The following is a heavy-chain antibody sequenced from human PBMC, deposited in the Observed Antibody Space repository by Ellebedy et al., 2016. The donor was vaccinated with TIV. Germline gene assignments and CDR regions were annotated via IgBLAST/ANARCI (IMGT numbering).Heavy chain of an antibody. CDR1: GYTFTSYA. V-gene: IGHV1-69*06. CDR2: IIPIFGTA. CDR3: ARAGRELHYWYFDL. Sequence: SVKVSCXASGYTFTSYAISWVRQAPGQGLEWMGGIIPIFGTANYAQKFQGRVTITADKSTSTAYMELSSLRSEDTAVYYCARAGRELHYWYFDLWGRGTLVTVSS. D-gene: IGHD1-26*01. J-gene: IGHJ2*01.